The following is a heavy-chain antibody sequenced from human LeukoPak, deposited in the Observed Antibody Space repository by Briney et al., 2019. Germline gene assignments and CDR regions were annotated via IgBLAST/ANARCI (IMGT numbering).Heavy chain of an antibody. D-gene: IGHD6-6*01. J-gene: IGHJ1*01. CDR2: IYYSGST. CDR3: AASIAARPRYFQH. V-gene: IGHV4-59*08. Sequence: PSETLSLTCTVSGGSISSYYWSWIRQTPGKGLEWIGYIYYSGSTNYNPSLKSRVTISVDTSKNQFSLKLSSVTAADTAVYYCAASIAARPRYFQHWGQGTLVTVSS. CDR1: GGSISSYY.